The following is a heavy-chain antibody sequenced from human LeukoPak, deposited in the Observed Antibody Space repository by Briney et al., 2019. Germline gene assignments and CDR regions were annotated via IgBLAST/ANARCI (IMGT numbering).Heavy chain of an antibody. J-gene: IGHJ4*02. Sequence: GGSLRLSCAASGFTFSSYAMSWVRQAPGKGLEWVSAISGSGGSTYYADSVKGRFTISRDNSKNTLHLQMNSLRAEDTAVYYCAKDLLLYYYDSSGYRGEFGYWGQGTLVTVSS. CDR2: ISGSGGST. D-gene: IGHD3-22*01. CDR1: GFTFSSYA. V-gene: IGHV3-23*01. CDR3: AKDLLLYYYDSSGYRGEFGY.